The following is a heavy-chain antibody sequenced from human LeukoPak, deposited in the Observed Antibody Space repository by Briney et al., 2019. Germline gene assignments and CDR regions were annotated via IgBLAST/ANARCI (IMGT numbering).Heavy chain of an antibody. V-gene: IGHV3-23*01. J-gene: IGHJ4*02. CDR1: RFTFSSYG. CDR2: ISGSGGST. D-gene: IGHD3-22*01. Sequence: GGSLRLSCAASRFTFSSYGMSWVRQAPGKGLEWVSSISGSGGSTYYADSVKGRFTISRDNSKNTLYLQMNSLRDEDTAVYYCAKSSYYDASGYYREYYFDYWGQGTLVTVSS. CDR3: AKSSYYDASGYYREYYFDY.